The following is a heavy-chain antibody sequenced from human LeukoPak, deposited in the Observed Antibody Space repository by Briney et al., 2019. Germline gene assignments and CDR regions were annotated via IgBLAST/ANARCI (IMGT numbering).Heavy chain of an antibody. Sequence: ASVKVSCKASGYTFTGYSMHWVRQAPGQGLEWMGLIRPNSGTTNYAQRFQGRVTMTRDTSISTAYMELGSLRSDDTAVYYCATVTRYHSDGYTSRGYNDYWGQGTLVTVSS. CDR2: IRPNSGTT. CDR3: ATVTRYHSDGYTSRGYNDY. V-gene: IGHV1-2*02. J-gene: IGHJ4*02. CDR1: GYTFTGYS. D-gene: IGHD5-24*01.